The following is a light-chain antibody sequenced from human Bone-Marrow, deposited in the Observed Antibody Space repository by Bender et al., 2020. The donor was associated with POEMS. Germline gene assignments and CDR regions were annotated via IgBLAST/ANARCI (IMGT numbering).Light chain of an antibody. CDR3: CSYAGSRTVV. CDR2: EAN. V-gene: IGLV2-23*01. Sequence: QSALTQPASVSGSPGQSITFSCTGTSSDVGSYDRVSWYQHHPGKVPKLMIYEANKRPSGVSNRFSGSKSGNTASLTISGLQAEDEADYYCCSYAGSRTVVFGGGTSLTVL. J-gene: IGLJ3*02. CDR1: SSDVGSYDR.